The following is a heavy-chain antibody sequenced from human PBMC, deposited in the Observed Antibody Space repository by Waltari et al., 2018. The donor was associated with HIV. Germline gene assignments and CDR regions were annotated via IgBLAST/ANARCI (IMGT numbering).Heavy chain of an antibody. CDR3: TTLVLLGVGMDV. J-gene: IGHJ6*02. CDR1: GFTFSNAW. V-gene: IGHV3-15*01. D-gene: IGHD3-10*01. Sequence: EVQLVESGGGLVKPGGSLRLSCAASGFTFSNAWMSWFRQAPGKGLEWVGRIKSKTDGGTTDYAAPVKGRFTISRDDSKNTLYLQMNSLKTEDTAVYYCTTLVLLGVGMDVWGQGTTVTVSS. CDR2: IKSKTDGGTT.